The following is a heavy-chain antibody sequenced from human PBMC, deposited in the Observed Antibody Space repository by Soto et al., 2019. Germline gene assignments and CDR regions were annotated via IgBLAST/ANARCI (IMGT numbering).Heavy chain of an antibody. CDR1: GGSFSGYY. V-gene: IGHV4-34*01. CDR2: INHSGST. D-gene: IGHD6-19*01. J-gene: IGHJ6*02. Sequence: SETLSLTCAVYGGSFSGYYWSWIRQPPGKGLEWIGEINHSGSTNYNPSLKSRVTISVDTSKNQFSLKLSSVTAADTAVYYCARVTKYIAVAGDKDYYYGMDVWGQGTTVTVSS. CDR3: ARVTKYIAVAGDKDYYYGMDV.